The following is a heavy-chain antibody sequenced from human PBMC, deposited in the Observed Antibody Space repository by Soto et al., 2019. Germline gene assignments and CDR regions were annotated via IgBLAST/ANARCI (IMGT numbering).Heavy chain of an antibody. D-gene: IGHD3-16*01. CDR2: ISHDASGT. J-gene: IGHJ5*02. V-gene: IGHV3-30-3*01. CDR3: ARVGYGVSLGQGLAP. CDR1: GLPFSGYA. Sequence: QGQLMESGGGVVLPGRSLRLSCAASGLPFSGYAMHWVRQAPGKGLEWVAAISHDASGTFYADSVKGRFTISRDASKKMLFLQMNSLGPADTAVYHCARVGYGVSLGQGLAPWGQGTLVTVSS.